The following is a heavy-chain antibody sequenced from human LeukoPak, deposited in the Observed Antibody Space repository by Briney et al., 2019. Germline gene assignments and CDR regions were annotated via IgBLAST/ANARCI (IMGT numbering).Heavy chain of an antibody. D-gene: IGHD3-3*02. CDR2: IKQDGGEK. CDR1: GFTFSSYW. V-gene: IGHV3-7*01. Sequence: GGSLRLSCAASGFTFSSYWMSWVRQAPGKGLEWVANIKQDGGEKHYVDSVKGRFTISRDNAKNTLYLQMNSLRAEDMAVYYCARAVLGGFDYWGQGTLVTVSS. CDR3: ARAVLGGFDY. J-gene: IGHJ4*02.